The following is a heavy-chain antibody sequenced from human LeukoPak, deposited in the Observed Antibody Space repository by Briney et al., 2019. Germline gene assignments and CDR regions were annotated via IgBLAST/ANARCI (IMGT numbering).Heavy chain of an antibody. CDR3: APGGSHNYYYYGMDV. V-gene: IGHV1-18*01. D-gene: IGHD1-26*01. CDR1: GYTFTNYG. Sequence: GASVKVSCKASGYTFTNYGISWVRQAPGQGLEWMGWISAYNGNTKYAQKFQSRVTMTTDTSTNTVNMELRSLRSDDTAVFYCAPGGSHNYYYYGMDVWGQGTTVIVSS. J-gene: IGHJ6*02. CDR2: ISAYNGNT.